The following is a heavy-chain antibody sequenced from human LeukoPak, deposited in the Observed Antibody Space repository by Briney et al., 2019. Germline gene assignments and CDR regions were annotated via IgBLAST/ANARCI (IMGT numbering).Heavy chain of an antibody. J-gene: IGHJ4*02. V-gene: IGHV4-34*01. Sequence: SETLSLTCTVSGGSISSYYWSWIRQPPGKGLEWIGEINHSGSTNYNPSLKSRVTISVDTSKNQFSLKLSSVTAADTAVYYCARVNPPTYYYGSGSYYRHFDYWGQGTLVTVSS. CDR3: ARVNPPTYYYGSGSYYRHFDY. CDR1: GGSISSYY. D-gene: IGHD3-10*01. CDR2: INHSGST.